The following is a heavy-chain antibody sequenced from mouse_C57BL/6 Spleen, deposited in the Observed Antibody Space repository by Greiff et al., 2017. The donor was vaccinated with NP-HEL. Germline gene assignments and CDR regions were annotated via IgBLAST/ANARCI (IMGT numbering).Heavy chain of an antibody. J-gene: IGHJ4*01. CDR1: GYTFTSYW. CDR2: IDPSDSYT. V-gene: IGHV1-69*01. D-gene: IGHD3-3*01. Sequence: VQLQQSGAELVMPGASVKLSCKASGYTFTSYWMHWVKQRPGQGLEWIGEIDPSDSYTNYNQKFKGKSTLTVDKSSSTAYMQLSSLTSEDSAVYYCARWLGLRNAMDYWGQGTSVTVSS. CDR3: ARWLGLRNAMDY.